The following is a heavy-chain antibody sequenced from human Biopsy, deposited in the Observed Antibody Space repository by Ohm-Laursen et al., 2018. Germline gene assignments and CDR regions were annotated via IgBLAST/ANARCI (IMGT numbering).Heavy chain of an antibody. CDR3: VRGVDYYDPYHYYALDV. J-gene: IGHJ6*02. D-gene: IGHD3-22*01. CDR2: INHSGRT. V-gene: IGHV4-34*01. CDR1: GESFNGYY. Sequence: SETLSLTCAVYGESFNGYYWSWIRQTPGKGLEWIGEINHSGRTNYNPSLKSRVPISVDTSKNQFSLKVRSVTAADTAVYYCVRGVDYYDPYHYYALDVWGQGTTVTASS.